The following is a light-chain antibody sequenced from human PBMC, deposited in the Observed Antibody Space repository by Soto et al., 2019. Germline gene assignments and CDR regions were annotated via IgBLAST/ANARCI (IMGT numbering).Light chain of an antibody. Sequence: QSVLTQPASVSGSPGQSITISCTGTSSDVGSYNLVSWYQQHPGKAPKLMIYEVSKRPSGVSNRFSGSKSGNTASLTIYGLQAEDEADYYCCSYAGSSTLVVGGGTKLTVL. J-gene: IGLJ3*02. V-gene: IGLV2-23*02. CDR1: SSDVGSYNL. CDR3: CSYAGSSTLV. CDR2: EVS.